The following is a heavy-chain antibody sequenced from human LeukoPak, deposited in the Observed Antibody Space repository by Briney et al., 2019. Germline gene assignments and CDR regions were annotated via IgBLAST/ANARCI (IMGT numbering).Heavy chain of an antibody. Sequence: PGRSLRLSCAASGFTFSSYGMHWVRQAPGKGLEWVAVIWYDGSNKYYADSVKGRFTISRDNSKNTLDLQMNSLRVEDTAVYYCVRDRAPWGGALGGAKGMDVWGEGTTVTVSS. J-gene: IGHJ6*04. CDR3: VRDRAPWGGALGGAKGMDV. D-gene: IGHD3-10*01. CDR2: IWYDGSNK. V-gene: IGHV3-33*01. CDR1: GFTFSSYG.